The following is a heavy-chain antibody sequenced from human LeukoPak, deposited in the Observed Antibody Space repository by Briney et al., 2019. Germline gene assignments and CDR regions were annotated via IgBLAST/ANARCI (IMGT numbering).Heavy chain of an antibody. CDR2: ISGSGGST. CDR3: ARAWSGYSSGWYGVY. D-gene: IGHD6-19*01. Sequence: PGGSLRLSCAASGFTFSSYAMSWVRQAPGKGLEWVSAISGSGGSTYYAESVKGRFTISRDNSKNTLYLQMNSLRAEDTAVYYCARAWSGYSSGWYGVYWGQGTLVTVSS. J-gene: IGHJ4*02. V-gene: IGHV3-23*01. CDR1: GFTFSSYA.